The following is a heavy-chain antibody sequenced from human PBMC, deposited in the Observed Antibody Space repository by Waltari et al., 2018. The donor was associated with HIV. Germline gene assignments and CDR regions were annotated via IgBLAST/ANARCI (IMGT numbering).Heavy chain of an antibody. V-gene: IGHV5-51*03. Sequence: EVQLVQSGAQVKKPGESLQISCKASGYSFTTYWIGWVRQLPGKVLEWMGIIYPGDSDTRYSPSFQGQVTISADKSISTAYLQWSSLQASDTAMYYCTKGMYANEDYFGYWGQGTLVTVSS. CDR1: GYSFTTYW. J-gene: IGHJ4*02. CDR3: TKGMYANEDYFGY. CDR2: IYPGDSDT. D-gene: IGHD2-8*01.